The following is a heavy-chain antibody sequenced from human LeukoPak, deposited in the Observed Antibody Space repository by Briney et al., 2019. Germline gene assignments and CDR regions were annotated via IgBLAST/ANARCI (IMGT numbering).Heavy chain of an antibody. CDR1: GFTFSNAW. V-gene: IGHV3-15*01. J-gene: IGHJ4*02. CDR3: AKVSGYSGYEFDY. Sequence: PGGSLRLSCAASGFTFSNAWMSWVRQAPGKGLEWVGRIKSKTDGGTTDDAAPVKGRFTIAKDDSKNTLYLQMNSLRAEDTAVYDCAKVSGYSGYEFDYWGQGTLVTVSS. CDR2: IKSKTDGGTT. D-gene: IGHD5-12*01.